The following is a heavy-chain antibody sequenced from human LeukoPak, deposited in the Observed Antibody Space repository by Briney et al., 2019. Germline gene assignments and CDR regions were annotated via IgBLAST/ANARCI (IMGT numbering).Heavy chain of an antibody. CDR3: ARASGRDGYI. CDR2: IKQDGSEK. CDR1: XXXXNXXA. D-gene: IGHD5-24*01. J-gene: IGHJ4*02. Sequence: GXLXLSCAXXXXXXNXXAMXXXRXXXXXXXEWVANIKQDGSEKYYVDSVKGRFTISRDNAKNSLYLQMNSLRAEDTAVYYCARASGRDGYIWGQGTLVTVSS. V-gene: IGHV3-7*03.